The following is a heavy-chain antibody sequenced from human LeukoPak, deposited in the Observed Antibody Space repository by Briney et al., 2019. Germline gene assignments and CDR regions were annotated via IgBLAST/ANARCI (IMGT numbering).Heavy chain of an antibody. CDR2: IYSGGST. D-gene: IGHD6-13*01. CDR3: ARGQRAADGFDS. Sequence: GGSLRLSCAASGFTVSNNYMNWVRQAPGKGLEWVSVIYSGGSTYYADSVQGRFTISRDNSKNKLYLQMNSLRAEDTAVYYCARGQRAADGFDSWGQGTLVTVSS. CDR1: GFTVSNNY. J-gene: IGHJ4*02. V-gene: IGHV3-53*01.